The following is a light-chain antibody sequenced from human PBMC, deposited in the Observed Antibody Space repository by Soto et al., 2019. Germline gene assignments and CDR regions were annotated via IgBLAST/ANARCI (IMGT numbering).Light chain of an antibody. CDR1: QSVSSN. J-gene: IGKJ3*01. V-gene: IGKV3-15*01. CDR3: QQHGGSPPT. Sequence: EIVMTQSPATLSVSPGERATLSCRASQSVSSNLAWYQQKPGQAPRLLIYGASTRATGIPARFSGSGSGTEFTLTIDRLEPEDFGVYYCQQHGGSPPTFGPGTKVDIK. CDR2: GAS.